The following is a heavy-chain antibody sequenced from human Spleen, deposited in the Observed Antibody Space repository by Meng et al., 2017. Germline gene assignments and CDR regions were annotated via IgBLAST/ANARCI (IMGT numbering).Heavy chain of an antibody. Sequence: SVKVSCKASGGTFSSYAISWVRQAPGQGLEWMGGIIPIFGTANYAQKFQGRVTITADESTSTAYMELSSLRSEDTAVYYCARDSSGWYHPGAFDIWVQGTMVTVSS. J-gene: IGHJ3*02. D-gene: IGHD6-19*01. CDR3: ARDSSGWYHPGAFDI. CDR2: IIPIFGTA. CDR1: GGTFSSYA. V-gene: IGHV1-69*13.